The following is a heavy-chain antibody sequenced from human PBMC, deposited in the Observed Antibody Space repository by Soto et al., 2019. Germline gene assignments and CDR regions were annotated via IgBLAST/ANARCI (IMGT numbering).Heavy chain of an antibody. CDR2: IIPIFGTA. D-gene: IGHD6-13*01. V-gene: IGHV1-69*01. CDR1: GGTFSSYA. Sequence: QVQLVQSGAEVKKPRSSVKVSCKASGGTFSSYAISWVRQAPGQGLEWMGGIIPIFGTATYAQKFQGRVTITADESTSTAYMELSSLRSEDTAVYYCARDHYSSSWSTPSYYYYGMDVWGQGTTVTVSS. CDR3: ARDHYSSSWSTPSYYYYGMDV. J-gene: IGHJ6*02.